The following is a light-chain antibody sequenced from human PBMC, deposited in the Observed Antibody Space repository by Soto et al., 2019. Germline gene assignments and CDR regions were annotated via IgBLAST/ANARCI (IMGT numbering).Light chain of an antibody. V-gene: IGKV3-20*01. CDR1: QSVSSSY. Sequence: VMTQSPCTLSLTPGERATLSCRASQSVSSSYLAWYQQKPGQAPRLLIYGASSRATGIPDRFSGSGSGTDFTLTISRLEPEDFAVYYCQQYGSSPPITFGQGTRLEIK. CDR3: QQYGSSPPIT. J-gene: IGKJ5*01. CDR2: GAS.